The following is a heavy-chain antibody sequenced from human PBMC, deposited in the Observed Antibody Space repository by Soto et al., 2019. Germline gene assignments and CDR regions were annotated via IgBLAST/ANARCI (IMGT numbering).Heavy chain of an antibody. V-gene: IGHV1-18*04. J-gene: IGHJ6*02. CDR1: GYTFTNYG. CDR3: ARDREYYYDSSGNYYYHYGMDV. CDR2: ISGYNGNT. Sequence: QVQLVESGAEVKKPGASVKVSCKASGYTFTNYGISWVRQAPGQGLEWMGWISGYNGNTKYAQKFQGRVTMTTDTPTNTAYMDLRRLRSDDTAVYYCARDREYYYDSSGNYYYHYGMDVWGQGTTVNGS. D-gene: IGHD3-22*01.